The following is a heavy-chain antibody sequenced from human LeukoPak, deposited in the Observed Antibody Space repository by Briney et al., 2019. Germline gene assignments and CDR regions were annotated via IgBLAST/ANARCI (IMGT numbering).Heavy chain of an antibody. D-gene: IGHD1-1*01. J-gene: IGHJ4*02. V-gene: IGHV3-33*08. CDR3: ARQSPLDLYFDY. Sequence: GGSLRLSCAASGFTFSSYAMSWVRQAPGKGLEWVAVIWYDGSNKFYADSAKGRFTVSRDNSKNTLYLQMNSLRAEDTAVFYCARQSPLDLYFDYWGQGTLVTVSS. CDR1: GFTFSSYA. CDR2: IWYDGSNK.